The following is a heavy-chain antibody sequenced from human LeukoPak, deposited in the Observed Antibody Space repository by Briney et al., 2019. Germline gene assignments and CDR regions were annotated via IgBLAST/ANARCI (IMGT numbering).Heavy chain of an antibody. CDR2: IYYSGST. CDR1: GGSISSSSYY. J-gene: IGHJ4*02. V-gene: IGHV4-39*07. CDR3: ARRPGGSSSWYLFDY. Sequence: SETLSLTCTVSGGSISSSSYYWGWIRQPPGKGLEWIGSIYYSGSTYYNPSLKSRVTISVDTSKNQFSLKLSSVTAADTAVYYCARRPGGSSSWYLFDYWGQGTLVTVSS. D-gene: IGHD6-13*01.